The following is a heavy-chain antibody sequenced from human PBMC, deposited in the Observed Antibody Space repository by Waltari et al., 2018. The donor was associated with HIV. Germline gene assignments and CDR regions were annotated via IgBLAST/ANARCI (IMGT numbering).Heavy chain of an antibody. J-gene: IGHJ4*02. D-gene: IGHD3-16*02. V-gene: IGHV1-18*01. CDR3: TRGNIWGSYRYFDY. CDR1: GYPFINYH. Sequence: QIRLFQSDHVVRKPGASVTISCTTSGYPFINYHVTWVRQSLGQRLDWMGGITRYTANTNYTREAQGRVTLTTDAAAATAYLELRDLRPDDTAMYFCTRGNIWGSYRYFDYWGPGTLVTVS. CDR2: ITRYTANT.